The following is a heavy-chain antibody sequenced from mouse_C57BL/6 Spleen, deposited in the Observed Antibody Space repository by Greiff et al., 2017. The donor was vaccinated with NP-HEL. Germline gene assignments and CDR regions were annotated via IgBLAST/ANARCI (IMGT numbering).Heavy chain of an antibody. V-gene: IGHV1-64*01. D-gene: IGHD4-1*01. CDR2: IHPNSGST. CDR1: GYTFTSYW. CDR3: ARDFTGGY. J-gene: IGHJ2*01. Sequence: QVQLKESGAELVKPGASVKLSCKASGYTFTSYWMHWVKQRPGQGLEWIGMIHPNSGSTNYNEKFKSKATLTVDKSSSTAYMQLSSLTSEDSAVYYCARDFTGGYWGQGTTLTVSS.